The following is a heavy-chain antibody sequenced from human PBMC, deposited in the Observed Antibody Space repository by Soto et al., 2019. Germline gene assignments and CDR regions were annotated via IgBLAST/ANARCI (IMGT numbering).Heavy chain of an antibody. CDR3: ARALYSSGWKRYWFDP. V-gene: IGHV4-39*01. J-gene: IGHJ5*02. Sequence: SETLSLTYTVSGGSISSSRYYWGWILQXPGKGLEWIGSIYYSGSTYYNPSLKSRVTISVDTPKNQFSLKLSSVTAADTAVYYCARALYSSGWKRYWFDPWGQGTLVTVXS. CDR2: IYYSGST. CDR1: GGSISSSRYY. D-gene: IGHD6-25*01.